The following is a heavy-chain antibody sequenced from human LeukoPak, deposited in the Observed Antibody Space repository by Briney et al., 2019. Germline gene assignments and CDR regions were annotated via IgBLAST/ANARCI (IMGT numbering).Heavy chain of an antibody. V-gene: IGHV4-4*09. CDR1: GGSISSYY. J-gene: IGHJ4*02. CDR2: IYTSGST. CDR3: ARDLGSSGYLAVAD. D-gene: IGHD3-22*01. Sequence: PSETLSLTCTVSGGSISSYYWSWIRQPPGKGLEWIGYIYTSGSTNYNPSLKSRVTISVDTSKNQFSLKLSSVTAADTAVYYCARDLGSSGYLAVADWGQGTLVTVSS.